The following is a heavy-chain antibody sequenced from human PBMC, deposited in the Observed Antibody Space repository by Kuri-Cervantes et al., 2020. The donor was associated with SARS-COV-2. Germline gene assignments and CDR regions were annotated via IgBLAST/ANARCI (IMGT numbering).Heavy chain of an antibody. CDR3: AKGRLFGVIRIAMDV. CDR1: GFCFSSYA. CDR2: ISGSGGAM. D-gene: IGHD3-3*01. Sequence: GGSLRLSCAASGFCFSSYAMSLVRQAPGKGLEWVSTISGSGGAMYYVDSVKGRFTTSRDNSKSKLYLQLNILRAEDTAVYYCAKGRLFGVIRIAMDVWGQGTTVTVSS. J-gene: IGHJ6*02. V-gene: IGHV3-23*01.